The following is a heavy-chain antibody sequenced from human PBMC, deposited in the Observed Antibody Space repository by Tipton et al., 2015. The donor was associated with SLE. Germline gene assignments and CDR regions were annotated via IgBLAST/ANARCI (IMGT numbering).Heavy chain of an antibody. CDR1: NGSITSLYDY. D-gene: IGHD3-10*01. CDR2: VFYGGRY. J-gene: IGHJ2*01. CDR3: ARDRRGWYFDL. Sequence: TLSLTCTVSNGSITSLYDYWGWVRQPPGKGLEWLGSVFYGGRYYYNASLRSRVTISVDTSKNQFSLKPSSVTAADTAVYYCARDRRGWYFDLWGRGTLVTVSS. V-gene: IGHV4-39*07.